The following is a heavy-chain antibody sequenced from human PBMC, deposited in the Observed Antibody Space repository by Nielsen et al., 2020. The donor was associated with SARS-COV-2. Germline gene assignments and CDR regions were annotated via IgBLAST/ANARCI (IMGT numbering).Heavy chain of an antibody. V-gene: IGHV1-46*02. CDR3: AREDYDTRGYYYPYFNY. CDR1: GGNFNGQA. Sequence: ASVKVSCKASGGNFNGQAISWVRQAPGQGLEWMGLVNTNNGRTSYGRILQGRVTVTRDASTNTVYMEIRSLRSEDTAIYYCAREDYDTRGYYYPYFNYWGQGTLVTVSS. D-gene: IGHD3-22*01. CDR2: VNTNNGRT. J-gene: IGHJ4*02.